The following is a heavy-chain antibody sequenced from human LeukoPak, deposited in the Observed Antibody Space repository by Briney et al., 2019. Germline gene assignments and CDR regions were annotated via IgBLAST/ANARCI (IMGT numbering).Heavy chain of an antibody. Sequence: PSETLSLTCAVYGGSFSGYYWSWIRQPPGKGLEWTGEINHSGSTNYNPSLKSRVTISVDTSKNQFSLKLSSVTAADTAVYYCARGPPYYYDSSGYSAEADYWGQGTLVTVSS. CDR3: ARGPPYYYDSSGYSAEADY. CDR1: GGSFSGYY. CDR2: INHSGST. V-gene: IGHV4-34*01. J-gene: IGHJ4*02. D-gene: IGHD3-22*01.